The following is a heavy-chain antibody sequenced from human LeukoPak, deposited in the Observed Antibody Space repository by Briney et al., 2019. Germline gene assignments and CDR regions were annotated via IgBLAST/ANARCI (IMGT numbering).Heavy chain of an antibody. CDR2: ISSSGYTI. D-gene: IGHD2-2*02. CDR3: ARYCSSTSCYTPSDVYDI. V-gene: IGHV3-11*04. CDR1: GFTFSDYY. Sequence: GSLRLSCGASGFTFSDYYMSWIRQAPGKGLEWLSYISSSGYTIYYADSVKGRFTISRDNANNSLYLQMNSLRAEDTAVYYCARYCSSTSCYTPSDVYDIRGQGTMVTVSS. J-gene: IGHJ3*02.